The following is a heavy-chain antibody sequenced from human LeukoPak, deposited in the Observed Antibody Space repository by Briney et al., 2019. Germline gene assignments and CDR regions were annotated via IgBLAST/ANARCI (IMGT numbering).Heavy chain of an antibody. D-gene: IGHD3-22*01. V-gene: IGHV1-69*05. CDR3: ARSHLSGVVSVSYYYYYMDV. CDR2: IIPIFGTA. J-gene: IGHJ6*03. Sequence: SVKVSCKASGGTFSSYAISWVRQAPGQGLEWMGGIIPIFGTANYAQKFQGRVTITTDESTSTAYMELSSLRSEDTAVYYCARSHLSGVVSVSYYYYYMDVWGKGTTVTVSS. CDR1: GGTFSSYA.